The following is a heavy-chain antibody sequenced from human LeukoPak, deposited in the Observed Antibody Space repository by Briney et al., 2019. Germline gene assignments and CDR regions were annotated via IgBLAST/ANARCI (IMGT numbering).Heavy chain of an antibody. CDR3: ASRRGYSSSLWYYDMDV. Sequence: PSETLCLTCAVYGGTFSGYYWSWIRQPPGKGLEWSGEINHSGTTNYNPSLKSRVTISIDTSKNQFSLKLSSVTAADTGVYYCASRRGYSSSLWYYDMDVWGKGTTVTVSS. V-gene: IGHV4-34*01. J-gene: IGHJ6*03. CDR2: INHSGTT. CDR1: GGTFSGYY. D-gene: IGHD6-13*01.